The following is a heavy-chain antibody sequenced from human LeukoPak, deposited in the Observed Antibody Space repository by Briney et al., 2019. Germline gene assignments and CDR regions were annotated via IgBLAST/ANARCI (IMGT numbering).Heavy chain of an antibody. CDR3: ARTYSSSSSYSDF. D-gene: IGHD6-6*01. CDR2: IYYCGST. CDR1: GGSISSYY. J-gene: IGHJ4*02. Sequence: SETLSLTCTVSGGSISSYYWSWIRQSPGKGLEWIGYIYYCGSTNYNPSLKSRVTISVETSKNQFSLNLTSVTAADTAVYYCARTYSSSSSYSDFWGQGTLVTVSS. V-gene: IGHV4-59*01.